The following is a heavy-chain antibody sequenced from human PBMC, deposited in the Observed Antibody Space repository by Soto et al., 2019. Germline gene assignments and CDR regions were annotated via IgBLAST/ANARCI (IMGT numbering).Heavy chain of an antibody. V-gene: IGHV3-11*06. Sequence: PGGSLRLSCAASAFTFSGYYMSWIRQPPGKGLEWISYISTSSGYTNFADSMKGRFTISRDNARNTLYLQMNNLRAEDTAVYYCARVGSSSSLDYWGQGTLVTVSS. D-gene: IGHD6-6*01. J-gene: IGHJ4*02. CDR1: AFTFSGYY. CDR2: ISTSSGYT. CDR3: ARVGSSSSLDY.